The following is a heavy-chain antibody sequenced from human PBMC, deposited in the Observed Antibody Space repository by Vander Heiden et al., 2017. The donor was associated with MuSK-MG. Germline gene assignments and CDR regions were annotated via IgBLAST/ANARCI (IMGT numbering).Heavy chain of an antibody. CDR2: IYTSGST. D-gene: IGHD5-18*01. CDR1: GGSISSYY. Sequence: QVQRQESGPGLVKPSETPALTCTVSGGSISSYYWSWIRQPAGKGLEWIGRIYTSGSTNYNPSLKRRVTMSVDTSKNQFSLKLSSVTAADTAVYYCAGQRVIQLWSQFDYWGQGTLVTVSS. J-gene: IGHJ4*02. V-gene: IGHV4-4*07. CDR3: AGQRVIQLWSQFDY.